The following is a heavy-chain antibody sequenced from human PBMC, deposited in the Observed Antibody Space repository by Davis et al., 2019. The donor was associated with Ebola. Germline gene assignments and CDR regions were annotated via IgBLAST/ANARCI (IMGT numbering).Heavy chain of an antibody. J-gene: IGHJ4*02. V-gene: IGHV3-33*01. CDR1: GFTFSSYG. Sequence: GGSLRLSCAASGFTFSSYGMHWVRQAPGQGLEWVAVLLYDGSNNYYADSVKGRFTISRDNSKNTLYLQMNSLRAEDTAVYYCARNSGYSSGWSDYWGQGTLVTVSS. CDR3: ARNSGYSSGWSDY. CDR2: LLYDGSNN. D-gene: IGHD6-19*01.